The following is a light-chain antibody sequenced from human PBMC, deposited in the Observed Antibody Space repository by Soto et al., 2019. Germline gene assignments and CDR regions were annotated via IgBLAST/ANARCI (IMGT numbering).Light chain of an antibody. Sequence: DIQLTQSPSFLSASVGDRVTITCRASRGISSSLAWYQQKPGKATKLLIYAASTLQSGVPPRFSGSGSETDFTLTISSLQPEDFATYYCQQLNSYPLFGPGTKVDIK. V-gene: IGKV1-9*01. CDR2: AAS. CDR1: RGISSS. J-gene: IGKJ3*01. CDR3: QQLNSYPL.